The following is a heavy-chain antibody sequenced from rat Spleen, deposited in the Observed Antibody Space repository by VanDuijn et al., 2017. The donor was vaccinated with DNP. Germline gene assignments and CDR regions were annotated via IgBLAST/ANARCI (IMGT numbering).Heavy chain of an antibody. V-gene: IGHV4-2*01. D-gene: IGHD1-11*01. CDR2: INGDGSKT. Sequence: EVKLVESRGGLVQPGRSLKVSCAASGFNSNDYWMGWVRQAPGKGLEWIGEINGDGSKTNYIPSLKDKFTISKDNAQNTLYLQMSKLGSEDTAIYYCTRGPNYGDYADYFDYWGQGVMVTVSS. J-gene: IGHJ2*01. CDR3: TRGPNYGDYADYFDY. CDR1: GFNSNDYW.